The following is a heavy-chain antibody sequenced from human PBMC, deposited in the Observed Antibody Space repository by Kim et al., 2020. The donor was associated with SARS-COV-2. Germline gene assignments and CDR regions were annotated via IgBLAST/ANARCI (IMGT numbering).Heavy chain of an antibody. V-gene: IGHV3-30*04. CDR1: GFTFSSYA. J-gene: IGHJ4*02. Sequence: GGSLRLSCAASGFTFSSYAMPWVRQAPGKGLEWVAVISYDGSNKYYADSVKGRFTISRDNSQNTLYLQMNSLRAGDTAVYYCARPFYGSGRHFALGYWGQGTLCAVSS. D-gene: IGHD3-10*01. CDR2: ISYDGSNK. CDR3: ARPFYGSGRHFALGY.